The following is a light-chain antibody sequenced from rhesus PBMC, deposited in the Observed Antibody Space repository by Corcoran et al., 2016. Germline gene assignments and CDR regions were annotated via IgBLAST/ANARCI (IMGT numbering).Light chain of an antibody. CDR1: QGISNN. V-gene: IGKV1S15*01. J-gene: IGKJ1*01. Sequence: DIQMTQSPSSLSASVGDTVTITCRASQGISNNLAWYQPTPGTVSKLLIYYASTLQSGVPSRFSGSGPGTDFTLTISSLQTEDFATYYCQQGYGTPGTFGQGTKVEIK. CDR3: QQGYGTPGT. CDR2: YAS.